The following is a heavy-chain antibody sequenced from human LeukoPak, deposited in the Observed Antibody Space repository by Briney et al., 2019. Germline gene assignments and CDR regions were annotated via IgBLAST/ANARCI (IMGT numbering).Heavy chain of an antibody. CDR3: ARYTYHSSWYFYGMDV. V-gene: IGHV1-69*04. CDR2: IIPILGIA. J-gene: IGHJ6*02. CDR1: GGTFSSYA. Sequence: ASVKVSCKASGGTFSSYAISWVRQAPGQGLEWMGRIIPILGIANYAQKFQGRVTITADKSTSTAYMELSSLRSEDTAVYYCARYTYHSSWYFYGMDVWGQGTTVTVSS. D-gene: IGHD6-13*01.